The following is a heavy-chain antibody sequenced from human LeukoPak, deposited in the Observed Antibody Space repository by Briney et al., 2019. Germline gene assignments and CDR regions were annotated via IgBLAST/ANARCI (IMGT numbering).Heavy chain of an antibody. D-gene: IGHD2-21*02. V-gene: IGHV3-23*01. CDR1: AFTLRGHG. CDR2: IRDIDDNT. CDR3: AKSLRNRYGDCLED. J-gene: IGHJ4*02. Sequence: GGSLRLSCTASAFTLRGHGMNWVRQARENGLEWVSTIRDIDDNTHYADSVKGRFTISRDSSKNTVSLQMNSLRAEDTAVYYCAKSLRNRYGDCLEDWGQGTLVTVSS.